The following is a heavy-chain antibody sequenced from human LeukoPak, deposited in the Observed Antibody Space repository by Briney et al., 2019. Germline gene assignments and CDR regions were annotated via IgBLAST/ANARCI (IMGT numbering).Heavy chain of an antibody. D-gene: IGHD2-15*01. J-gene: IGHJ4*02. CDR1: GGTFSSYT. V-gene: IGHV1-46*01. Sequence: ASVKVSCKASGGTFSSYTISWVRQAPGQGLEWMGIINPSGGSTSYAQKFQGRVTMTRDTSTSTVYMELSSLRSEDTAVYYCARVARHCSGGSCYSYRGYSYGTLDYWGQGTLVTVPS. CDR2: INPSGGST. CDR3: ARVARHCSGGSCYSYRGYSYGTLDY.